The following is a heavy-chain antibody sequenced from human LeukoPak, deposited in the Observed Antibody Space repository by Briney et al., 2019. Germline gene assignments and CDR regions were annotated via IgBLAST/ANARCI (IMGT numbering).Heavy chain of an antibody. Sequence: GESLRLSCAASGFSVSMKYMTWVRQAPGKGLEWVSVIFSGGTTYYADSVKGRFTVSRDNSKNMMYLQMNSLRAEHAAVYYCARFSGPGMQHYYYYMDVWGTGTTVTVSS. CDR1: GFSVSMKY. J-gene: IGHJ6*03. D-gene: IGHD3-10*01. CDR3: ARFSGPGMQHYYYYMDV. V-gene: IGHV3-53*01. CDR2: IFSGGTT.